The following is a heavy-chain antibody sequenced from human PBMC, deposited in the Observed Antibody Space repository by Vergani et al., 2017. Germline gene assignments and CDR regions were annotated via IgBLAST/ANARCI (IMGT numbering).Heavy chain of an antibody. J-gene: IGHJ6*02. CDR2: ISYDGSNK. Sequence: QVQLVESGGGVVQPGRSLRLSCAAPGFTFSSSGTHWVRQAPGKGLEWVAVISYDGSNKYYADSVKGRFTNSRDNSKNTLYLQMNSLRAEDTAVYYCAKDLITMVRGVINYYYYGMDVWGQGTTVTVSS. CDR3: AKDLITMVRGVINYYYYGMDV. CDR1: GFTFSSSG. V-gene: IGHV3-30*18. D-gene: IGHD3-10*01.